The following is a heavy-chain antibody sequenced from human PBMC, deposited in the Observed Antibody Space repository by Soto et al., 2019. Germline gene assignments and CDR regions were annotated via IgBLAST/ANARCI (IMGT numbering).Heavy chain of an antibody. V-gene: IGHV3-30-3*01. J-gene: IGHJ4*02. CDR3: VRSDGWEPRFGH. Sequence: QVQLVESGGGVVQPGGSLRLSCPVSGFTFSYYAMHWVRQAPGKGLEWVAVISFDGSNKYYEDSVKGRFTISRDNSKNTLFLQMHSLRTEDTAVYYCVRSDGWEPRFGHWGQGTQVTVSS. CDR2: ISFDGSNK. D-gene: IGHD1-26*01. CDR1: GFTFSYYA.